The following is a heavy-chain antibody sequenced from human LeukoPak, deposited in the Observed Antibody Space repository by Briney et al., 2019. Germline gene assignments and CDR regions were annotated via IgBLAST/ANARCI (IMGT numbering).Heavy chain of an antibody. CDR1: GGTFSSYA. CDR3: ARGGITMIVVDPDAFDI. CDR2: IIPIFGTA. D-gene: IGHD3-22*01. J-gene: IGHJ3*02. V-gene: IGHV1-69*01. Sequence: SVTVSCKASGGTFSSYAISWVRQAPGQGLEWMGGIIPIFGTANYAQKFQGRVTIIADESTSTAYMELSSLRSEDTAVYYCARGGITMIVVDPDAFDIWGQGTMVTVSS.